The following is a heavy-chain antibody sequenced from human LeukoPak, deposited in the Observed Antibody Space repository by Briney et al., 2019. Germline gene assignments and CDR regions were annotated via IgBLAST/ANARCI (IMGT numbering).Heavy chain of an antibody. CDR1: GVTFSSYG. Sequence: GRSLRLSCAASGVTFSSYGMHWVRQAPGKGLEWVAVIWYDGSNKYYADSVKGRFTISRDNSKNTLYLQMNSLRAEDTAVYYCASNLDGGPAVYYYYGMDVWGQGTTVTVSS. D-gene: IGHD4-23*01. V-gene: IGHV3-33*01. J-gene: IGHJ6*02. CDR2: IWYDGSNK. CDR3: ASNLDGGPAVYYYYGMDV.